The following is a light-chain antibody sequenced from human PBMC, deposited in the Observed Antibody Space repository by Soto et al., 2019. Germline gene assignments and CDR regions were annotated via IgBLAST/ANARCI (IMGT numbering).Light chain of an antibody. V-gene: IGLV2-14*03. J-gene: IGLJ1*01. CDR2: VVS. Sequence: QSVLTQPASVSGSPGQSITISCTGSSNDICSYIFFSWYQQHHPGESPKVFFYVVSLRPAGAFNRFSGSKSGNTASLTFFGLQTEDEADYFCCSYTSATTYVFGTGTKVTVL. CDR3: CSYTSATTYV. CDR1: SNDICSYIF.